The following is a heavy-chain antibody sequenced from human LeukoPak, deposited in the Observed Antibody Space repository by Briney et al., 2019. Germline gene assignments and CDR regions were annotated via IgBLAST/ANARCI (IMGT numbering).Heavy chain of an antibody. CDR3: ARDAFDI. J-gene: IGHJ3*02. CDR1: GFTVSNNY. V-gene: IGHV3-21*04. CDR2: TGGSNYI. Sequence: GGSLILSCVASGFTVSNNYMSWVRQAPGKGLEWVASVTGGSNYISYADSLKGRFTISRDNSKNTLYLQMNSLRAEDTAVYYCARDAFDIWGQGTMVTVSS.